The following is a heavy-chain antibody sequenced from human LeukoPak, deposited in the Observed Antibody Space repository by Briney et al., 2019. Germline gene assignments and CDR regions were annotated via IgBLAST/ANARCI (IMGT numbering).Heavy chain of an antibody. D-gene: IGHD6-13*01. CDR1: GYTFTSYY. CDR2: INPSGGST. Sequence: ASVKVSCKASGYTFTSYYMHWVRQAPGQGLEWMGIINPSGGSTSYAQKFQGRVTMTRDTSTSTVYMELSSLRSEDTAVYYCARDRVGQQLVGRKYYYYYMDVWGKETTVTISS. V-gene: IGHV1-46*01. J-gene: IGHJ6*03. CDR3: ARDRVGQQLVGRKYYYYYMDV.